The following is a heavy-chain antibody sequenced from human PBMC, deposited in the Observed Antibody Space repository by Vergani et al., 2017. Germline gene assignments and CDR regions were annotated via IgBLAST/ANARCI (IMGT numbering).Heavy chain of an antibody. Sequence: EVQLVESGGGLVQPGGSLRLSCAASGFTFSSYEMNWVRQAPGKGLEWVSRINSDGSSTSYADSVKGRFTISRDNAKNTLYLQMNSLRAEDTAVYYCARDRWSSRTGIDYWGQGTLVTVSS. CDR1: GFTFSSYE. D-gene: IGHD1-14*01. CDR2: INSDGSST. J-gene: IGHJ4*02. CDR3: ARDRWSSRTGIDY. V-gene: IGHV3-74*01.